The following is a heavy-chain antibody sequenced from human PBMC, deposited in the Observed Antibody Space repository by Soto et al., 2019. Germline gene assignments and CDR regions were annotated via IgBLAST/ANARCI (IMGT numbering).Heavy chain of an antibody. V-gene: IGHV3-21*01. CDR2: ISSSSSYI. D-gene: IGHD6-13*01. CDR1: GFTFSSYS. J-gene: IGHJ6*02. CDR3: ARDKYSSSWYGFDYYYGMDV. Sequence: GGSLRLSCAASGFTFSSYSMNWVRQAPGKGLEWVSSISSSSSYIYYADSVKGRFTISRDNAKNSLFLQMNSLRAEDTAVYYCARDKYSSSWYGFDYYYGMDVWGQGTTVTVS.